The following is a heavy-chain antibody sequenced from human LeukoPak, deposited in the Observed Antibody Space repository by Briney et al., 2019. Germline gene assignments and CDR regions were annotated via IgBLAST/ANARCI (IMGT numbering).Heavy chain of an antibody. Sequence: ASVRVSCKASGYTFTGYYMHWVRQAPGQGLEWMGWINPNSGGTNYAQKFQGRVTMTRDTSISTAYMELSRLRSDDTAVYYCARIARIMWGMDVWGQGTTVTVSS. CDR3: ARIARIMWGMDV. CDR2: INPNSGGT. CDR1: GYTFTGYY. V-gene: IGHV1-2*02. D-gene: IGHD3-16*01. J-gene: IGHJ6*02.